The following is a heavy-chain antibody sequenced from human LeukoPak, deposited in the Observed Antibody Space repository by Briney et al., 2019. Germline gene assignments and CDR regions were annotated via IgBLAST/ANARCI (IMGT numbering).Heavy chain of an antibody. CDR3: ARSSGSGWYEY. CDR2: IYPGDSDT. Sequence: GESLKISCKGSGYTFTTYWIGWVRQVPGKGLEWMGIIYPGDSDTRYSPSFQGQVTISADKSINTAYLQWSSLKASDTAMYYCARSSGSGWYEYWGQGTLVTVSS. V-gene: IGHV5-51*01. CDR1: GYTFTTYW. J-gene: IGHJ4*02. D-gene: IGHD6-19*01.